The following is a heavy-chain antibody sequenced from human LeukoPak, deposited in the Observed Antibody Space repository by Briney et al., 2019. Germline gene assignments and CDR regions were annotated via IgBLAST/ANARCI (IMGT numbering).Heavy chain of an antibody. CDR3: VRGPRYYDDSGFHYGVFDI. V-gene: IGHV3-53*01. D-gene: IGHD3-16*01. CDR2: IYPGGDI. CDR1: ELTVTSNY. J-gene: IGHJ3*02. Sequence: GGSLRLSCAASELTVTSNYMSWVRQAQEKGLQWVSVIYPGGDIYYADSVKGRFIISRDNSKNTLSLQMNSLTAGDTAVYYCVRGPRYYDDSGFHYGVFDIWGQGTVVTVSS.